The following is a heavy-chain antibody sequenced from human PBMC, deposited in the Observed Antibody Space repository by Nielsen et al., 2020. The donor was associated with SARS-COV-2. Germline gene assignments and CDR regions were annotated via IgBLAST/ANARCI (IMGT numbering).Heavy chain of an antibody. CDR3: AREFALRDTAYFDY. D-gene: IGHD5-18*01. Sequence: GGSLRLSCAASGFSVSSHDMNWVRQAPGKGLQWVSLIYSDGSTKYADSVKGRFTISRDNSRHTVYLQMNSLRPEDTAVYYCAREFALRDTAYFDYWGQGTLVTVSS. J-gene: IGHJ4*02. CDR2: IYSDGST. V-gene: IGHV3-53*01. CDR1: GFSVSSHD.